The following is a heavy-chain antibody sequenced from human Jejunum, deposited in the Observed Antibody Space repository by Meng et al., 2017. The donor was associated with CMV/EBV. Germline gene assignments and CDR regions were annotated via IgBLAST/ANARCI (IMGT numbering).Heavy chain of an antibody. CDR1: FSLTTSQVG. CDR3: ALSYSSAGTCYSFYY. V-gene: IGHV2-5*02. J-gene: IGHJ4*02. Sequence: FSLTTSQVGVGWIRQPPGKALEWLALIYGDDDKRYSPSLKTGLTITKDTSKNQVVLTMTSMDPVDTATYYCALSYSSAGTCYSFYYWGQGTLVTVSS. CDR2: IYGDDDK. D-gene: IGHD2-15*01.